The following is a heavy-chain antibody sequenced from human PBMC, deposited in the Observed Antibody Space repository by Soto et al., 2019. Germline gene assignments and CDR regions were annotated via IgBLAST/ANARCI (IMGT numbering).Heavy chain of an antibody. Sequence: YGVSWVSKEKGKGLEWVSSISSSSSYIYYADSVKGRFTISRDTAKNSLYLQMNSLRAEDTAVYYCAIDLKSSSYYYYYGLAVRGHGTTVTVSS. CDR2: ISSSSSYI. CDR3: AIDLKSSSYYYYYGLAV. D-gene: IGHD6-13*01. V-gene: IGHV3-21*01. J-gene: IGHJ6*02. CDR1: YG.